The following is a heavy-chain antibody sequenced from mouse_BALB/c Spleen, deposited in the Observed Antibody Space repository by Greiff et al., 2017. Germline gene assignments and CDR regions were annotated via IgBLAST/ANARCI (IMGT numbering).Heavy chain of an antibody. CDR2: IYPGNSDT. V-gene: IGHV1-5*01. J-gene: IGHJ2*01. Sequence: VQLKQSGTVLARPGASVKMSCKASGYTFTSYWMHWVKQRPGQGLEWIGAIYPGNSDTSYNQKFKGKAKLTAVTSTSTAYMELSSLTNEDSAVYYCTRESDGYYTYLHLFDYWGQGTTLTVSS. D-gene: IGHD2-3*01. CDR1: GYTFTSYW. CDR3: TRESDGYYTYLHLFDY.